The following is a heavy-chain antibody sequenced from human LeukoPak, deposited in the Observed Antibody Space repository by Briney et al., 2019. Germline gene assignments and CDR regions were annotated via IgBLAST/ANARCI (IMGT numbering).Heavy chain of an antibody. Sequence: GGSLRLSCAASGFTFSSYEMNWVRQAPGKGLEWVSYISSSGSTIYYADSVKGRFTISRDNAKNSLYLQMNSLRAEDTAVYYCARGGRRGAYSSSWFPISPGHFDYWGQGTLVTVSS. CDR1: GFTFSSYE. CDR3: ARGGRRGAYSSSWFPISPGHFDY. CDR2: ISSSGSTI. D-gene: IGHD6-13*01. V-gene: IGHV3-48*03. J-gene: IGHJ4*02.